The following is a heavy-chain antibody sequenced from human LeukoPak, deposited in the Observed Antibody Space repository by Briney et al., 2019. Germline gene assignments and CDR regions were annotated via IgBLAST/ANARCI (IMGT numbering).Heavy chain of an antibody. CDR3: ARVTEADYYGSGSSFDP. J-gene: IGHJ5*02. Sequence: SETLSLTCTVSGGSISSYYWSWIRQPPGKGLEWSGYIYYSGSTNYNPSLKSRVTISVDTSKNQFSLKLSSVTAADTAVYYCARVTEADYYGSGSSFDPWGQGTLVTVSS. D-gene: IGHD3-10*01. V-gene: IGHV4-59*01. CDR2: IYYSGST. CDR1: GGSISSYY.